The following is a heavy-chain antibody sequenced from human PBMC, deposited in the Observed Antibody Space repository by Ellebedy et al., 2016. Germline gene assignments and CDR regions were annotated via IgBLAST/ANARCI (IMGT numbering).Heavy chain of an antibody. J-gene: IGHJ4*02. CDR3: AGYGSGNSEYYFDL. V-gene: IGHV3-30-3*01. CDR1: TFTFSAFA. D-gene: IGHD3-10*01. Sequence: GESLKISXEASTFTFSAFAFHWVRQAPGKGLEWVALISYNGDKIHYADSVRGRFTISRDNAKNSLYLQMNGLRAEDTAVYYCAGYGSGNSEYYFDLWGQGTLVTVSS. CDR2: ISYNGDKI.